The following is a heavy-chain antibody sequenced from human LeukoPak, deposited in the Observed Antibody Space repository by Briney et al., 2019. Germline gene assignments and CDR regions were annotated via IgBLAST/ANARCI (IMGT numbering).Heavy chain of an antibody. Sequence: ASVKVSCKASGYTFTGYYMHWVRRAPGQGLEWMGWINPNSGGTNYAQKFQGRVTMTRDTSISTAYMELSRLRSDDTAVYYCARDQNYYDTWYYFDYWGQGTLVTVSS. CDR1: GYTFTGYY. J-gene: IGHJ4*02. V-gene: IGHV1-2*02. CDR2: INPNSGGT. CDR3: ARDQNYYDTWYYFDY. D-gene: IGHD3-22*01.